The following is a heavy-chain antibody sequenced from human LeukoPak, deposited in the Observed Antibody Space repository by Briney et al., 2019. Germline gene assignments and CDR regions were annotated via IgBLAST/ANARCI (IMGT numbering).Heavy chain of an antibody. J-gene: IGHJ4*02. CDR1: GGSISSYY. CDR2: IYYSGST. Sequence: SETLSLTCTLSGGSISSYYWSWIRQPPGKGLEWIGYIYYSGSTNYNPALKSRVTISVDTSKNQFSLKLSSVTAADTAVYYCARHEKYSGYDYYFDYWGQGTLVTVSS. D-gene: IGHD5-12*01. V-gene: IGHV4-59*08. CDR3: ARHEKYSGYDYYFDY.